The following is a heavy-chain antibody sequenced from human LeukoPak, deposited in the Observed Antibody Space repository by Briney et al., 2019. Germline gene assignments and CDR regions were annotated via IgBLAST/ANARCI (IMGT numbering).Heavy chain of an antibody. V-gene: IGHV3-9*01. Sequence: PGGSLRLSCAASGFTFSNYWMTWVRQGPGKGLEWVSGINWNSGSIGYADSVKGRFTISRDIAKNSLYLQMNSLRAEDTALYYCAKENYNILTGYKGYGMDVWGQGTTVTVSS. D-gene: IGHD3-9*01. J-gene: IGHJ6*02. CDR2: INWNSGSI. CDR1: GFTFSNYW. CDR3: AKENYNILTGYKGYGMDV.